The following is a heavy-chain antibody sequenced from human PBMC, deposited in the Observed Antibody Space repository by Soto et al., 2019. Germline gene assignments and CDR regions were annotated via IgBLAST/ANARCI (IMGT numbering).Heavy chain of an antibody. Sequence: SVKVSCKASGGTFSSYTISWVRQAPGQGLEWMGRIIPILGIANYAQKFQGRVTITADKSTSTAYMELSSLRSEDTAVYYCARAEQLYCSGGSCYSHYDYYYGMDVWG. CDR1: GGTFSSYT. V-gene: IGHV1-69*02. D-gene: IGHD2-15*01. CDR2: IIPILGIA. J-gene: IGHJ6*02. CDR3: ARAEQLYCSGGSCYSHYDYYYGMDV.